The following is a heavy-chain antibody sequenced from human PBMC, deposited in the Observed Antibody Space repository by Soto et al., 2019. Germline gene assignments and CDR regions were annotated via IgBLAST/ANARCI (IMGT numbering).Heavy chain of an antibody. Sequence: QVQLVESGGGLVKPGGSLRLSCAASGFTFSDYYMSWIRQAPGKGLEWVSYISSSGSTIYYADSVKGRFTISRDNAKNPLYRKSNSLRAGDRAFYYCGGSPPPYYDILTFMDVWGKGTTVTVSS. J-gene: IGHJ6*03. D-gene: IGHD3-9*01. V-gene: IGHV3-11*01. CDR2: ISSSGSTI. CDR3: GGSPPPYYDILTFMDV. CDR1: GFTFSDYY.